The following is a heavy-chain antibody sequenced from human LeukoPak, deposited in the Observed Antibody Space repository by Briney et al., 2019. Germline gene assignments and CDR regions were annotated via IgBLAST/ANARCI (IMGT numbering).Heavy chain of an antibody. D-gene: IGHD1-26*01. Sequence: PGGSLRLSCAASGFTFSSYGMHWVRQAPGKGLEWVAVLSYDGSNKYYADSVKGRFTISRDNSKNTLYLQMNSLRAEDTAVYYCAKDVGGSYYYYFDYWGQGTLVTVSS. CDR3: AKDVGGSYYYYFDY. CDR2: LSYDGSNK. CDR1: GFTFSSYG. J-gene: IGHJ4*02. V-gene: IGHV3-30*18.